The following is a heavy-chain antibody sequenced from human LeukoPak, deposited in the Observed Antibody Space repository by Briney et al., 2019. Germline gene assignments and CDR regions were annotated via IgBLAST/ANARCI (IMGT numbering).Heavy chain of an antibody. Sequence: GGSLRLSCAASGFTFSTYAMAWVRQAPGKGLEWVPSICKTGRATCYADSVKGRFTISRDISKDTLYLQMSSLRAEDTAVYYCVISSSWRDWGQGTLVTVSS. CDR3: VISSSWRD. CDR1: GFTFSTYA. V-gene: IGHV3-23*01. CDR2: ICKTGRAT. D-gene: IGHD6-13*01. J-gene: IGHJ4*02.